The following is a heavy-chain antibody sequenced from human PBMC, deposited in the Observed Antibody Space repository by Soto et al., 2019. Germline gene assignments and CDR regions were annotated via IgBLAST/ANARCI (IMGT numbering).Heavy chain of an antibody. Sequence: PSETLSLTCTVSGGSISSGDYYWSWIRQPPGKGLEWIGYIYYSGSTNYNPSLKSRVTISVDTSKNQFSLKLSSVTAADTAVYYCARESAIVATILDYWGQGTLVTVSS. CDR1: GGSISSGDYY. D-gene: IGHD5-12*01. CDR3: ARESAIVATILDY. V-gene: IGHV4-61*08. CDR2: IYYSGST. J-gene: IGHJ4*02.